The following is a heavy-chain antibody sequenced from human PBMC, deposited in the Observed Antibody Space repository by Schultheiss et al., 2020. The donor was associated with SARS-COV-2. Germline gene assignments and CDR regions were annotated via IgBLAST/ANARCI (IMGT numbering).Heavy chain of an antibody. J-gene: IGHJ4*02. CDR2: IYTSGST. CDR1: GGSISSYY. D-gene: IGHD2-15*01. CDR3: AREIGCSGGSCYRVFDY. Sequence: SQTLSLTCTVSGGSISSYYWSWIRQPAGKGLEWIGRIYTSGSTYYNPSLKSRVTISVDTSKNQFSLKLSSVTAADTAVYYCAREIGCSGGSCYRVFDYWGQGTLVTVSS. V-gene: IGHV4-4*07.